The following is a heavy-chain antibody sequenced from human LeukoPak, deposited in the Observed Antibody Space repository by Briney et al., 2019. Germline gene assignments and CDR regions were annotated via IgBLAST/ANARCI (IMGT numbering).Heavy chain of an antibody. D-gene: IGHD2-15*01. CDR2: ISSSSSYI. J-gene: IGHJ1*01. V-gene: IGHV3-21*01. Sequence: GGSLRLSCAASGFTFSSYSMNWVRQAPGKGLEWVSSISSSSSYIYYADSVKGRFTISRDNAKNSLYLQMNSLRAEDTAVYYCARDWWENSGGSFFQHWGQGTLVTVSS. CDR3: ARDWWENSGGSFFQH. CDR1: GFTFSSYS.